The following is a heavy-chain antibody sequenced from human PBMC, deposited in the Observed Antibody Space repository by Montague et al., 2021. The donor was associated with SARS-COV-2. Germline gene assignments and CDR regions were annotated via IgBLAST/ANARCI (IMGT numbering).Heavy chain of an antibody. CDR3: ARLVWVGELSCENWFDA. Sequence: SETLSLTCTVSGGSISSSSNYWGWIRQPPGKGLEWIGSISSSGSTYYNSSLKSRVTISVDTSKNQFSLKLNSVTAADTAVYYCARLVWVGELSCENWFDAWGQGTLVTVSS. CDR2: ISSSGST. CDR1: GGSISSSSNY. D-gene: IGHD3-10*01. J-gene: IGHJ5*02. V-gene: IGHV4-39*01.